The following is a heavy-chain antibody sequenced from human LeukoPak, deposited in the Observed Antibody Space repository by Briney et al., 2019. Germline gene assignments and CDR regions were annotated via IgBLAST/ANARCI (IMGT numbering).Heavy chain of an antibody. CDR3: D. J-gene: IGHJ4*02. CDR2: ISGSGNKA. Sequence: GGSLRLSCAASGFTFSHFAMSWVRQAPGKGLHWVSTISGSGNKAYDADSVKGRFTISRDNSKNTLYLQMTGLRAEDTAVYYDDWGQGTLVTVSS. CDR1: GFTFSHFA. V-gene: IGHV3-23*01.